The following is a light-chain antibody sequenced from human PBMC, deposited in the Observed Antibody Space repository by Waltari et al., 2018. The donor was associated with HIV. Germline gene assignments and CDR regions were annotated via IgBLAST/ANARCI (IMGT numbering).Light chain of an antibody. CDR3: SSYAGSSTFNYV. CDR2: EVS. CDR1: SSDVGSYNL. Sequence: QSALTQPASVSGSPGQSITISCTGTSSDVGSYNLVSWYQQHPGKAPKLMIFEVSKRPSGVSNRFSGSKSDNTASLTISGLQAEDEADYYCSSYAGSSTFNYVFGTGTKVTVL. V-gene: IGLV2-23*02. J-gene: IGLJ1*01.